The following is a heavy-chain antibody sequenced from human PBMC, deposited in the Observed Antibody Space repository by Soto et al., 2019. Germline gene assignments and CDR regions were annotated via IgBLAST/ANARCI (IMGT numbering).Heavy chain of an antibody. D-gene: IGHD2-2*01. CDR2: IGTDGNT. V-gene: IGHV3-23*01. CDR1: GFTFSSYA. J-gene: IGHJ4*01. Sequence: PGGSLRLSCAASGFTFSSYAMSWVRQAPGKGLAWVSAIGTDGNTYYANSMKGRFTISRDNSRTTLYLQMNSLRFETTALNYCGRKYPGTRPFDSGGKGPLVTVSS. CDR3: GRKYPGTRPFDS.